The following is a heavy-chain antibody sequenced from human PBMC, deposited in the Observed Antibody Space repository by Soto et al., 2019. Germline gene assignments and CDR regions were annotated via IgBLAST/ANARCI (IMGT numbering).Heavy chain of an antibody. V-gene: IGHV4-34*01. CDR1: GGSFSGYY. CDR2: INHSGST. J-gene: IGHJ6*03. D-gene: IGHD6-13*01. Sequence: PSETLSLTCAVYGGSFSGYYWSWIRQPPGKGLAWIGEINHSGSTNYNPSLKSRVTISVDTSKNQFSLKLSSVTAADTAVYYCARRVAAAEGYYYYYYYYMDVWGKGTTVTVSS. CDR3: ARRVAAAEGYYYYYYYYMDV.